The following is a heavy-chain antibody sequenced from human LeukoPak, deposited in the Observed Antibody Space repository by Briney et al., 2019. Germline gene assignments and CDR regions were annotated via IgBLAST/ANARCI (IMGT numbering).Heavy chain of an antibody. CDR1: RFTFSSYA. D-gene: IGHD2-2*01. J-gene: IGHJ4*02. CDR3: ASPRYCSSTSCYGGDHFDY. CDR2: ISGSGGST. V-gene: IGHV3-23*01. Sequence: PGGSLRLSCAASRFTFSSYAMSWVRQAPGKGLEWVSAISGSGGSTYYADSVKGRFTISRDNSKNTLYLQMNSLRAEDTAVYYCASPRYCSSTSCYGGDHFDYWGQGTLVTVSS.